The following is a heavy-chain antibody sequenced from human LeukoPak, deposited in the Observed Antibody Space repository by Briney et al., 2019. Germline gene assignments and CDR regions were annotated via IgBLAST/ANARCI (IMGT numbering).Heavy chain of an antibody. J-gene: IGHJ4*02. CDR3: ARLGVVPAAISIDY. V-gene: IGHV4-38-2*01. CDR2: IYHSGST. CDR1: GYSISSGYY. D-gene: IGHD2-2*02. Sequence: KPSETLSLTCAVSGYSISSGYYWGWIRQPPGKGLEWIGSIYHSGSTYYNPSLKSRVTISVDTSKNQFSLKLSSVTAADTAVYYCARLGVVPAAISIDYWGQGTLVTVSP.